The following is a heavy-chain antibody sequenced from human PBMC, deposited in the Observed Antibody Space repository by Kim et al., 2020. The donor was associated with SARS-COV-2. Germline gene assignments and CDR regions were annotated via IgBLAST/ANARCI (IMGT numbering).Heavy chain of an antibody. V-gene: IGHV1-69*13. CDR3: ARKGYYYDSSGYYHGGFFDY. J-gene: IGHJ4*02. CDR2: IIPIFGTA. CDR1: GGTFSSYA. D-gene: IGHD3-22*01. Sequence: SVKVSCKASGGTFSSYAISWVRQAPGQGLEWMGGIIPIFGTANYAQKFQGRVTITADESTSTAYMELSSLRSEDTAVYYCARKGYYYDSSGYYHGGFFDYWGQGTLVTVSS.